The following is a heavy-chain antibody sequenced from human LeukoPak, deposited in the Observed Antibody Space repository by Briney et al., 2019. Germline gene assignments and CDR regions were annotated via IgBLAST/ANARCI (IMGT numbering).Heavy chain of an antibody. Sequence: ASVKVSCKASGYTFTNHGLGWVRQAPGQGLEWMGVINPSGGSTSYAQRFQGRVTMTREMSTSTVYMELSSLRSEDTAVYYCARERAAAAFLDSWGQGTLVTVSS. D-gene: IGHD6-13*01. CDR1: GYTFTNHG. CDR2: INPSGGST. CDR3: ARERAAAAFLDS. V-gene: IGHV1-46*01. J-gene: IGHJ4*02.